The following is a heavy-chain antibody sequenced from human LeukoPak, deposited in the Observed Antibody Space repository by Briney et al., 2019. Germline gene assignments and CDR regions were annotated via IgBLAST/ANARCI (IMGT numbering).Heavy chain of an antibody. CDR3: AKYAMREIFFGDY. V-gene: IGHV3-23*01. CDR1: GFTFSSYG. Sequence: PGGSLRLSCAASGFTFSSYGMSWVRQAPGKGLEWVSGISAGATRTYYAGSVKGRFTISRDNSMNTLHLHMNSLRAEDTAVYYCAKYAMREIFFGDYWGQGTLVAVSS. J-gene: IGHJ4*02. CDR2: ISAGATRT. D-gene: IGHD3-3*01.